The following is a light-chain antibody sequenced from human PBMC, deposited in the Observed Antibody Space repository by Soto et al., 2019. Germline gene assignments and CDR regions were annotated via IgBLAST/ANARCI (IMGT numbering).Light chain of an antibody. CDR2: GNS. J-gene: IGLJ2*01. CDR1: SSNIGACYD. CDR3: QSYDSSLSGVV. V-gene: IGLV1-40*01. Sequence: QSVLTQPPSVSGAPGQRVTISCTGSSSNIGACYDVHWYQQLPGTAPKLLIYGNSNRPSGVPDRFSGSKSGTSASLAITGLQAEDDADYYCQSYDSSLSGVVFGGGTKLTVL.